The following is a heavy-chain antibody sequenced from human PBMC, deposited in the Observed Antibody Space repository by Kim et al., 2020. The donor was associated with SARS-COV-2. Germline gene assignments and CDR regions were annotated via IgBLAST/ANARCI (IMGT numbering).Heavy chain of an antibody. D-gene: IGHD2-21*02. J-gene: IGHJ4*02. Sequence: KGRFTISRDNSRTTPYLQMNSLRAEDTAGYYCAKNSAGGWVLTARFDYWGQGTLVTVSS. V-gene: IGHV3-30*02. CDR3: AKNSAGGWVLTARFDY.